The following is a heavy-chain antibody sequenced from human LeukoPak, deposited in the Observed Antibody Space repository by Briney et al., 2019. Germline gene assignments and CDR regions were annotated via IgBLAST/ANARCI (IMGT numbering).Heavy chain of an antibody. J-gene: IGHJ4*02. V-gene: IGHV4-38-2*02. CDR1: GYSISSGYY. CDR2: IYHSGST. Sequence: SETLSLTCTVSGYSISSGYYWGWIRQPPGKGLEWIGSIYHSGSTYYNPSLKSRVTISVDTSKNQFSLKLGSVTAADTAVYYCAVGGGATRFEFWGQGTLVTVSS. D-gene: IGHD1-26*01. CDR3: AVGGGATRFEF.